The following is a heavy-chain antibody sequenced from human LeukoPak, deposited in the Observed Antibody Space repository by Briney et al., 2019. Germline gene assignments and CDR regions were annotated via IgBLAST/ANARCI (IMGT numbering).Heavy chain of an antibody. CDR2: IPYDGSNK. D-gene: IGHD2-15*01. V-gene: IGHV3-30*04. J-gene: IGHJ5*02. Sequence: GGSLRLSCAASGFTFSSYAMHWVRQAPGKGLEWVAVIPYDGSNKYYADSVKGRFTISRDNSKNTLYLQMNSLRAEDTAVYYCARDLLDCSGGSCYGGWFDPWGQGTLVTVSS. CDR1: GFTFSSYA. CDR3: ARDLLDCSGGSCYGGWFDP.